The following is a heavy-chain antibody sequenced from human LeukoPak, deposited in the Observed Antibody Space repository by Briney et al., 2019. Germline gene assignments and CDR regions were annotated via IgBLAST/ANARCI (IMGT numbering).Heavy chain of an antibody. Sequence: SSETLSLTCTVSGGSISNYYWSWIRQPPGKGLEWIGYIYYSGSTNYNPSLKSRVTISVDTSKNQFSLKLSSVTAADTAVYYCARGFMYSGSYYDAFDIWGQGTMVTVSS. V-gene: IGHV4-59*08. CDR1: GGSISNYY. J-gene: IGHJ3*02. CDR3: ARGFMYSGSYYDAFDI. D-gene: IGHD1-26*01. CDR2: IYYSGST.